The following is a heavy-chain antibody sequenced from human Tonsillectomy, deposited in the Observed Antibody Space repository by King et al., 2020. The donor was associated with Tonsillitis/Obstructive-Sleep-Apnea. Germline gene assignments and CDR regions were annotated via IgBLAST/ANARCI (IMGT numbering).Heavy chain of an antibody. V-gene: IGHV4-34*01. Sequence: VQRQQWGAGLLKPSETLSLTCAVYGGSFSGYYWGWIRQPPGKGLEWIGEINHGGSTNYNPSLKSRVTIAVDTSKNQFSLKLSSVTAADTAVYYCARGGGYCSVTSCYTDYWGQGTLVTVSS. CDR3: ARGGGYCSVTSCYTDY. CDR1: GGSFSGYY. D-gene: IGHD2-2*02. J-gene: IGHJ4*02. CDR2: INHGGST.